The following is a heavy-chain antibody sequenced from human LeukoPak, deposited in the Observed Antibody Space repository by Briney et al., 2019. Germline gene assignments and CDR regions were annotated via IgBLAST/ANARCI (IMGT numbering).Heavy chain of an antibody. CDR1: GYSLSNYG. CDR3: ARDRRYGSGSGSRYYGMDV. D-gene: IGHD3-10*01. CDR2: IWYDGGNK. Sequence: GGSLRLSCAASGYSLSNYGMHWVRQAPGKGLEWVAVIWYDGGNKYYGDSVKGRFTISRDTSKNTMYLQMNSLRAEDTAVYYCARDRRYGSGSGSRYYGMDVWGQGTTVTVSS. J-gene: IGHJ6*02. V-gene: IGHV3-33*01.